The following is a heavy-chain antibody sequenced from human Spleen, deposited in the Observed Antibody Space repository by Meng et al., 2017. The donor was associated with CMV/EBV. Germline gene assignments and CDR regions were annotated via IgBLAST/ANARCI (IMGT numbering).Heavy chain of an antibody. CDR3: ARAPSHGNWFDP. CDR2: INHSGST. V-gene: IGHV4-34*01. Sequence: VQLQPWGAGLLKTSESRSPTCAVDGGYFSGYYGSWIRQSPGKGLEWIGEINHSGSTNYNPSLKSRVTISVDTSKNQFSLKLSSVTAADTAVYYCARAPSHGNWFDPWGQGTLVTVSS. CDR1: GGYFSGYY. J-gene: IGHJ5*02.